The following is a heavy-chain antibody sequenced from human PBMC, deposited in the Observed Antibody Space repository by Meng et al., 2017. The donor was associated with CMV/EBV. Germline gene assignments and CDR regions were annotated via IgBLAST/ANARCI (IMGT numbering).Heavy chain of an antibody. CDR2: ISAYNGNT. CDR3: ARDSLGSSSHYYYYGMDV. J-gene: IGHJ6*02. D-gene: IGHD6-6*01. Sequence: ASVKVSCKASGYTFTSYGISWVRQAPGQGLEWMGWISAYNGNTNYAQKLQGRVTMTTDTSTSTAYMELRSLRSDDTAVYYCARDSLGSSSHYYYYGMDVWGQGNAGHRLL. V-gene: IGHV1-18*01. CDR1: GYTFTSYG.